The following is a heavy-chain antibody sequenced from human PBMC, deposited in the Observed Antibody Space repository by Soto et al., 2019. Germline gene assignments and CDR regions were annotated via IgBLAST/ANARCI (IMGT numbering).Heavy chain of an antibody. CDR1: GGSFSGYY. J-gene: IGHJ4*02. D-gene: IGHD3-9*01. CDR3: ARSRRVLRYFDWLLSLDYYFDY. CDR2: INHSGST. Sequence: QVQLQQWGAGLLKPSETLSLTCAVYGGSFSGYYWSWIRQPPGKGLEWIGEINHSGSTNYNPSLKSRVNISVDTSKNQFSMKLSSVTAADTAVYYCARSRRVLRYFDWLLSLDYYFDYWGQGTLVTVSS. V-gene: IGHV4-34*01.